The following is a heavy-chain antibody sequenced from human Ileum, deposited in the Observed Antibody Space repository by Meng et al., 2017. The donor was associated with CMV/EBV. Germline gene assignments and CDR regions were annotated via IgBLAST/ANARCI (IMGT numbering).Heavy chain of an antibody. CDR2: INAGGST. D-gene: IGHD4-17*01. Sequence: QVHLQESDPGLVKPSETLSLTCAVSGGSISTYYWTWVRQPAGKGLEWIGRINAGGSTNDNPSLKSRVTMSVDTSKNQFSLKVTSVTAADTAVYYCAREENTVNQFEYWGQGTLVTVSS. CDR1: GGSISTYY. CDR3: AREENTVNQFEY. J-gene: IGHJ4*02. V-gene: IGHV4-4*07.